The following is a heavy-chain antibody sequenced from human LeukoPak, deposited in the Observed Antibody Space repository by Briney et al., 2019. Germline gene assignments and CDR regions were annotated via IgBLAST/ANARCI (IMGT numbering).Heavy chain of an antibody. Sequence: GRSLRLSCAASGFTFSSYGMHWVRQAPGKGLEWVAVISYDGSNKYYADSVKGRFTISRDNSKNRLYLQMNSLRAEDTAVYYCAKPAGVTYRNFDYWGQGTLVTVSS. J-gene: IGHJ4*02. CDR1: GFTFSSYG. V-gene: IGHV3-30*18. CDR2: ISYDGSNK. CDR3: AKPAGVTYRNFDY. D-gene: IGHD4-23*01.